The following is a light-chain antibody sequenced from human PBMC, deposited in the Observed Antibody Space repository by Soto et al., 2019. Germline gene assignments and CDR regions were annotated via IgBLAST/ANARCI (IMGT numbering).Light chain of an antibody. J-gene: IGLJ3*02. CDR2: SNN. Sequence: QSVLTQPPSASGTPWQRVTISCSGISSNIGSNTVNWYQQLPGTAPKLLIYSNNQRPSGVPDRFSGSKSGTSASLAISGLQSEDEADYYCAAWDDSLNGWVFGGGTKLTVL. CDR3: AAWDDSLNGWV. V-gene: IGLV1-44*01. CDR1: SSNIGSNT.